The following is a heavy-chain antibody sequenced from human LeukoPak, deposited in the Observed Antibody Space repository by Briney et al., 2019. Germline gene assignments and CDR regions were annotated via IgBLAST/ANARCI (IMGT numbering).Heavy chain of an antibody. CDR2: ISWNSGSI. D-gene: IGHD4-11*01. V-gene: IGHV3-9*01. Sequence: PGGSLRLSCAASGFTFGDYALHWVRQLPGKGLEWVSGISWNSGSIGYADSVKGRFTISRDNAKNSLYLQMNSLRAEDAAVYYCANEYSKGDVWGQGTMVTVSS. CDR3: ANEYSKGDV. J-gene: IGHJ3*01. CDR1: GFTFGDYA.